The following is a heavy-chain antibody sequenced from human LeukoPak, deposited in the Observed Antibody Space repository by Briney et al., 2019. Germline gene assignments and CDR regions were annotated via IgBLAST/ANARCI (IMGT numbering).Heavy chain of an antibody. CDR2: ISGSGGST. CDR1: GFTFSSYA. J-gene: IGHJ4*02. D-gene: IGHD1-26*01. CDR3: AKHISGSSTASFDS. V-gene: IGHV3-23*01. Sequence: GSLILSCAASGFTFSSYAMSWVRQAPGKGLEWVSAISGSGGSTYYADSVKGRFTISRDNSKNTLYLQMNSLRAEDTAVYYCAKHISGSSTASFDSWGQGTLVTVSS.